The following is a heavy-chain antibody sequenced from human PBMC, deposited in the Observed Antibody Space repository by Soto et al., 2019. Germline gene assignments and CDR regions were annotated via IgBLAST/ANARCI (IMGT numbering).Heavy chain of an antibody. CDR1: GGSVSSSDYY. Sequence: SETLSLTCTVSGGSVSSSDYYWGWIRQPPGKGLEWIGTIDYRGSTNYNPSLKSRVTVSVDTSKNQFSLKVTSVTAAGTAMYYCARHTPLYASGSSRFDPWGQGALVTVSS. CDR2: IDYRGST. D-gene: IGHD3-10*01. CDR3: ARHTPLYASGSSRFDP. J-gene: IGHJ5*02. V-gene: IGHV4-39*01.